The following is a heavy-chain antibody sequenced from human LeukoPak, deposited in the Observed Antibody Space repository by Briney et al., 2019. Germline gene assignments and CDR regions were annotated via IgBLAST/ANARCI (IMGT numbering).Heavy chain of an antibody. CDR2: IYDSGST. J-gene: IGHJ5*02. V-gene: IGHV4-39*07. CDR3: ARSERGIAATPPPNWFDP. D-gene: IGHD6-13*01. Sequence: TSETLSLTCTVSGGSIRSSYYYWGWIRQPPGKGLEWIGSIYDSGSTNYNPSLKSRVTISVDTSKNQFSLKLSSVTAADTAVYYCARSERGIAATPPPNWFDPWGQGTLVTVSS. CDR1: GGSIRSSYYY.